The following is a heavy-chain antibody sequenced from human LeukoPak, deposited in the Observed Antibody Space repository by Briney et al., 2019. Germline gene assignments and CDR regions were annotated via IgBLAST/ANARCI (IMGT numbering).Heavy chain of an antibody. CDR3: ARDRTTMIEGSFDY. CDR2: ISAYNGNT. Sequence: ASVKVSCKASGYTFTSYGISWVRQAPGQGLEWMGWISAYNGNTNYAQKLQGRVTMTTDTSTSTAYMELRSLRSDDTAVYYCARDRTTMIEGSFDYWGQGTLVTVSS. V-gene: IGHV1-18*01. CDR1: GYTFTSYG. D-gene: IGHD3-22*01. J-gene: IGHJ4*02.